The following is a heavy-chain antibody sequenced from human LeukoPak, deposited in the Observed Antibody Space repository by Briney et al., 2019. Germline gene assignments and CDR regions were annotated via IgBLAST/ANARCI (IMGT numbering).Heavy chain of an antibody. D-gene: IGHD3-22*01. J-gene: IGHJ4*02. CDR1: GYSMSSGYY. CDR3: LRSGWHYYDSILNYYFDY. Sequence: PSETLSLTCAVSGYSMSSGYYWGLIRQPPGKGLEWIGSIYHSGSTYYNPSLKSRVTISVDTSKNKFSLKLSSVTAAHTPVYYCLRSGWHYYDSILNYYFDYWGQGTLVTVSS. V-gene: IGHV4-38-2*01. CDR2: IYHSGST.